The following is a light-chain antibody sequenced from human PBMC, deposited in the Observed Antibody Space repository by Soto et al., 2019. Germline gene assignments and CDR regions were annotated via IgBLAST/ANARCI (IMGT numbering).Light chain of an antibody. CDR2: DAS. J-gene: IGKJ1*01. V-gene: IGKV3-11*01. Sequence: DIVLTQSPATLSLSPGERATLSCRASQSVSNSLAWYQQKPGQAPRLLIYDASNKATRIPARVSGSGSGTDSTLTISRLEPEDYAVYYGHQRSNSPTFGQGTKVVV. CDR3: HQRSNSPT. CDR1: QSVSNS.